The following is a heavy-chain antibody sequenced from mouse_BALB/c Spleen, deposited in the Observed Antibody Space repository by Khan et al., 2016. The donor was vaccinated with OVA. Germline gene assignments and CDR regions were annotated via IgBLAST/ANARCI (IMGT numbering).Heavy chain of an antibody. CDR1: GDSITSGY. V-gene: IGHV3-8*02. D-gene: IGHD2-14*01. CDR2: ISYSDST. J-gene: IGHJ2*01. Sequence: EVELVESGPSLVKPSQTLSLTCSVTGDSITSGYWNWIRRFPGNKLEYMGYISYSDSTFYNPSLKSRISITRDTSKNQYYLQLNSVTTEDTATYYCARRNYRYDGYFDYWGQGTTLTVSS. CDR3: ARRNYRYDGYFDY.